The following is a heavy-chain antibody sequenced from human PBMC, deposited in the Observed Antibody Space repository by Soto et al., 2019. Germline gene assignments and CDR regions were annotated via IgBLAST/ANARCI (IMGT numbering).Heavy chain of an antibody. Sequence: SETLSLTXSVSGGSITSGRSSWNWIRHPPGKALEWIASIYHTGATSKNPSLKLRVTFSVARSKNQFTLKLRSLTAAAPTVAPCVRESAPSGPNWCDTWGPGTLVTVSS. CDR3: VRESAPSGPNWCDT. CDR1: GGSITSGRSS. V-gene: IGHV4-30-2*01. CDR2: IYHTGAT. D-gene: IGHD2-8*01. J-gene: IGHJ5*02.